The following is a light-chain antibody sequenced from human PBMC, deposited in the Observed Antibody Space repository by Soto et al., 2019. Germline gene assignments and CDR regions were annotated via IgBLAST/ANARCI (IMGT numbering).Light chain of an antibody. CDR1: SSDVGGYNY. CDR2: DVS. Sequence: QSALTQPASVSGSPGQSITISCTGTSSDVGGYNYVSWYQHHPGKAPKLMIYDVSNRPSGVSNRFSGSKSGNTASLTISGLQAEDEAEYYCSSYTSSSTPVVFGTGTKLTVL. V-gene: IGLV2-14*03. CDR3: SSYTSSSTPVV. J-gene: IGLJ1*01.